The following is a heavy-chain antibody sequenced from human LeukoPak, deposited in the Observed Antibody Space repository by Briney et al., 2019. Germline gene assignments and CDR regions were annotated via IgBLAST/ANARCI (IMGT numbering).Heavy chain of an antibody. D-gene: IGHD3-22*01. CDR2: ISGSGAST. V-gene: IGHV3-23*01. Sequence: MXWVXXXRXKGLEWXSAISGSGASTYYADSVKGPFTISRDNSKNTLYLQMNSLRAEDTAVYYCANWYYYDSSGYHSSFDYWGQGTLVTVSS. CDR3: ANWYYYDSSGYHSSFDY. J-gene: IGHJ4*02.